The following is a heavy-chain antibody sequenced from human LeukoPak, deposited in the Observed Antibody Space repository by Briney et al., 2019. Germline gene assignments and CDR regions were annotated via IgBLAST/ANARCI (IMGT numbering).Heavy chain of an antibody. D-gene: IGHD5-12*01. CDR2: ISYDGNN. Sequence: GGSLRLSCAASGFTFSDYTMHWVRQAPGKALEWVAFISYDGNNKYEDSVKGRFTISRDNSKSTLHLQMNGLRAEDTAVYYCARDPLDISRWTNAFDIWGQGTTVIVS. V-gene: IGHV3-30*03. CDR3: ARDPLDISRWTNAFDI. J-gene: IGHJ3*02. CDR1: GFTFSDYT.